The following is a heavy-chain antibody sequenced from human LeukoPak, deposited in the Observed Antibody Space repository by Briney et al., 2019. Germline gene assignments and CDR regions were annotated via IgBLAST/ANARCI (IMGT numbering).Heavy chain of an antibody. CDR1: GYSFTSYW. CDR3: ARLAAGQFNWFDP. Sequence: GESLKISCKGSGYSFTSYWIGWVRQMPGKGLEWMGIIYPGDSDTRSSPSFQCQVSISADKSISTAHLQWSSLKASDTAMYYCARLAAGQFNWFDPWGQGTLVTVSS. D-gene: IGHD6-13*01. J-gene: IGHJ5*02. V-gene: IGHV5-51*01. CDR2: IYPGDSDT.